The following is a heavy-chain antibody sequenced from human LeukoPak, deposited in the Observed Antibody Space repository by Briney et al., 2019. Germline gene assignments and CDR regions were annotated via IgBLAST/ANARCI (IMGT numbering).Heavy chain of an antibody. D-gene: IGHD2-8*01. CDR3: AKDRCSNGIGCYYYYMDV. J-gene: IGHJ6*03. CDR2: IQNDGSNE. V-gene: IGHV3-30*02. Sequence: WVRQAPGKGLEWVAYIQNDGSNEQYADSVKGRFSISRDSSKNKLYLQMNSLRAEDTAVYYCAKDRCSNGIGCYYYYMDVWGKGTTVTISS.